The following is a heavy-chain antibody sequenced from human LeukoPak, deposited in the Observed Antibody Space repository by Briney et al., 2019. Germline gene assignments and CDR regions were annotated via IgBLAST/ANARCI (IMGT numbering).Heavy chain of an antibody. CDR3: ARSYGSGNYFDY. D-gene: IGHD3-10*01. CDR2: VSYSGNT. J-gene: IGHJ4*02. V-gene: IGHV4-39*07. Sequence: SETLSLTCTVSGVSISGSSYDWGWIRQPPGKGLEWIGSVSYSGNTDYNPSLKSRVTISLDTSKNHLSLRLNSVTTADTAVYYCARSYGSGNYFDYWGQGTLVTVSS. CDR1: GVSISGSSYD.